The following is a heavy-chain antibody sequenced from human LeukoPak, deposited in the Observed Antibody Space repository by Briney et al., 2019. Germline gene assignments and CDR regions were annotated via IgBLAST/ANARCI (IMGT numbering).Heavy chain of an antibody. Sequence: ASVKVSCKASGYTFTSYGISWVRQAPGQGLEWMGWISAYNGNTSYAQKLQGRVTMTTDTSTSTAYMELRSLRSDDTAVYYCARAPYDILTGYPTFDYWGLGTLVTVSS. D-gene: IGHD3-9*01. J-gene: IGHJ4*02. CDR2: ISAYNGNT. CDR3: ARAPYDILTGYPTFDY. CDR1: GYTFTSYG. V-gene: IGHV1-18*01.